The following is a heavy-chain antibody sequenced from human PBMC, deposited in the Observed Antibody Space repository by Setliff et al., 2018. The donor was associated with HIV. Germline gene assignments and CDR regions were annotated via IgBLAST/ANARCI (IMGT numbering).Heavy chain of an antibody. Sequence: PSETLSLTCTVSGGSIDSGNYDWNWVRQPGGKGLEWIGRIYTRGSTKYSPTFESRVTMSLDTSKNQFSLKLSSVTAADTAVYYCASHQHNFTGYYYYYYYMAVWGRGTMVTVSS. D-gene: IGHD3-9*01. CDR2: IYTRGST. CDR3: ASHQHNFTGYYYYYYYMAV. V-gene: IGHV4-61*02. J-gene: IGHJ6*03. CDR1: GGSIDSGNYD.